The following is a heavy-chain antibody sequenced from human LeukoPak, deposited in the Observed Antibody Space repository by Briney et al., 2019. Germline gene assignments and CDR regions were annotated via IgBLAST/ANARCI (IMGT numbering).Heavy chain of an antibody. CDR3: ARDPRGLGDLEGFDY. CDR1: GGSISNFH. J-gene: IGHJ4*02. Sequence: KTSETLSLTCTVSGGSISNFHWTWIRQSPGKGLEWIGYVYYIGSTSYNPSLKSRVTISLDTSKIQVSLKLTSVTAADTAVYYCARDPRGLGDLEGFDYWGQGTLVTVSS. D-gene: IGHD3-10*01. V-gene: IGHV4-59*01. CDR2: VYYIGST.